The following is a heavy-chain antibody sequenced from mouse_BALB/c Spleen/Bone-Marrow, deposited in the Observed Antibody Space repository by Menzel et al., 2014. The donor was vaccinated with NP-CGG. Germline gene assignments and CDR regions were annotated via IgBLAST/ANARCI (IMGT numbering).Heavy chain of an antibody. CDR2: IRSESNSYAT. CDR1: GFIFNTYA. Sequence: EVMLVESGGGLVQPKGSLKLSCAASGFIFNTYAMNWVRQAPGKGLEWVARIRSESNSYATYYADSVRDRFTISRDDSQSILYLQMNNLKTEDTAMYYCVGYPFAYWGQGTLVTVSA. D-gene: IGHD2-2*01. J-gene: IGHJ3*01. V-gene: IGHV10-1*02. CDR3: VGYPFAY.